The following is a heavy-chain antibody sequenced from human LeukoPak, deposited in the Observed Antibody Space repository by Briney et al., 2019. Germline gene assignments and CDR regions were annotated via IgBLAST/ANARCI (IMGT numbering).Heavy chain of an antibody. V-gene: IGHV4-39*01. Sequence: SETLSPTCTVSGGSISSYSYYWGWIRQPPGKGLEWIGSINYGGSTNYTPSLKTRVTISVDTSRDQFSLKMSSVTAADTAVYYCVTIMYDSSGYSYFDLWGQGTLVTVSS. D-gene: IGHD3-22*01. CDR2: INYGGST. CDR3: VTIMYDSSGYSYFDL. CDR1: GGSISSYSYY. J-gene: IGHJ4*02.